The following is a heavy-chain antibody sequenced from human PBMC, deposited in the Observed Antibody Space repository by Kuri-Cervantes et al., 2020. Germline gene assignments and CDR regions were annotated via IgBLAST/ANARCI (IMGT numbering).Heavy chain of an antibody. Sequence: GGSLRLSCAASGFTFSSYAMSWVRQAPGKGLEWVSAISGSGGSTYYADSVKGRFTISRDNSKNTLYLQMNSLRAEDTAVYYCAKGHRYGNPTHYYYYGMDVWGQGTTVTVSS. V-gene: IGHV3-23*01. D-gene: IGHD2-15*01. J-gene: IGHJ6*02. CDR3: AKGHRYGNPTHYYYYGMDV. CDR1: GFTFSSYA. CDR2: ISGSGGST.